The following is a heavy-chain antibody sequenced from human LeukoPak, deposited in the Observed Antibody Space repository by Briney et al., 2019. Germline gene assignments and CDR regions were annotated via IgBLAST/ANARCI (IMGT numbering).Heavy chain of an antibody. D-gene: IGHD3-9*01. V-gene: IGHV3-53*01. CDR3: ARDEILTGYYGTKYYLDY. CDR1: GFTVSSNY. Sequence: PGGSLRLSCAASGFTVSSNYMSWVRPAPRKGLEWVSVIYSGGSTYYADSVKGGFTISRDNSKNTLYLQMNSLRAEDTAVYYCARDEILTGYYGTKYYLDYWGQGTLVTVSS. CDR2: IYSGGST. J-gene: IGHJ4*02.